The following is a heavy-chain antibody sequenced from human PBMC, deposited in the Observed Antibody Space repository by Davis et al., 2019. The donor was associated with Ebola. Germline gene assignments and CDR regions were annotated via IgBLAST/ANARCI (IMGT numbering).Heavy chain of an antibody. CDR1: GGSISSSSYY. CDR3: ARRPANYDFYGMDV. J-gene: IGHJ6*02. CDR2: IYYSGST. V-gene: IGHV4-39*01. D-gene: IGHD3-3*01. Sequence: PSETLSLTCTVSGGSISSSSYYWGWIRQPPGKGLEWIGSIYYSGSTYYNPSLKSRVTISVDTSKNQFSLKLSSVTAADTAVYYCARRPANYDFYGMDVWGQGTTVTVSS.